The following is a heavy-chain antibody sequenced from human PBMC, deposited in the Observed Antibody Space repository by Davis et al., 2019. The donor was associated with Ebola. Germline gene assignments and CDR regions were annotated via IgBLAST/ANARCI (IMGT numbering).Heavy chain of an antibody. J-gene: IGHJ2*01. CDR3: ARRRAMANYYYFDL. CDR1: GGSFSGYQ. D-gene: IGHD3-10*01. CDR2: INQNGGT. Sequence: PSGTLSLTCAVYGGSFSGYQWSWIRQPPGKGLEWIGEINQNGGTNYNPSLKSRVSISIDTSKNQFSLRLSSVTAADTAVYYCARRRAMANYYYFDLWGRGTPVTVSS. V-gene: IGHV4-34*01.